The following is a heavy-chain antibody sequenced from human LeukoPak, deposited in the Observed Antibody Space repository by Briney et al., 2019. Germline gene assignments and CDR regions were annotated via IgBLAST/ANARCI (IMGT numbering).Heavy chain of an antibody. CDR3: ARVLGWNDRDY. J-gene: IGHJ4*02. CDR1: GGTFSSYA. Sequence: GASVKVSCKASGGTFSSYAISWVRQAPGQGLEWMGRINPNSGGTNYAQKFQGRVTMTRDTSISTAYMELSRLRSDDTAVYYCARVLGWNDRDYWGQGTLVTVSS. CDR2: INPNSGGT. V-gene: IGHV1-2*06. D-gene: IGHD1-1*01.